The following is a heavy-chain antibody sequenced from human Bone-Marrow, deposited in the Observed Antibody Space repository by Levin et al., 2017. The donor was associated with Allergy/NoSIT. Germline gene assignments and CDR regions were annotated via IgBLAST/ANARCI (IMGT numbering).Heavy chain of an antibody. Sequence: GGSLRLSCAASGFTFSSYEMNWVRQAPGKGLEWVSYISSSGSTIYYADSVKGRFTISRDNAKNSLYLQMNSLRAEDTAVYYCARQQWLVPHFDYWGQGTLVTVSS. CDR1: GFTFSSYE. D-gene: IGHD6-19*01. CDR3: ARQQWLVPHFDY. J-gene: IGHJ4*02. CDR2: ISSSGSTI. V-gene: IGHV3-48*03.